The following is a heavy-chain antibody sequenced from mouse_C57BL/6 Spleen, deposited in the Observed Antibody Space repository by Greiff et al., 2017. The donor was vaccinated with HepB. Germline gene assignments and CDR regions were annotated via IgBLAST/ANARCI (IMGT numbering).Heavy chain of an antibody. Sequence: QVQLQQPGAELVKPGASVKMSCKASGYTFTSYWITWVKQRPGQGLEWIGDIYPGSGSTNYNEKFKSKAKLTVDTSSSTAYMQLSNLTSEDSAVYYCARSGDYDDYWGQGTTLTVSS. CDR1: GYTFTSYW. V-gene: IGHV1-55*01. J-gene: IGHJ2*01. CDR2: IYPGSGST. D-gene: IGHD2-4*01. CDR3: ARSGDYDDY.